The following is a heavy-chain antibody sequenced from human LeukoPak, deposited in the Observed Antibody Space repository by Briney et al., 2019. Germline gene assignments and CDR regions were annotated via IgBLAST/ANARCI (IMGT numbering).Heavy chain of an antibody. V-gene: IGHV1-2*07. D-gene: IGHD6-6*01. CDR2: INPNSGGI. CDR1: GYTFTDHY. CDR3: ARAIAARREDY. Sequence: ASVKVSCKASGYTFTDHYMHWVRQAPGQGPEWMGWINPNSGGINDYAHKFQGRVTMTRDTSIRTAYMELSRLRSDDTAVYYCARAIAARREDYWGQGTLVTVSS. J-gene: IGHJ4*02.